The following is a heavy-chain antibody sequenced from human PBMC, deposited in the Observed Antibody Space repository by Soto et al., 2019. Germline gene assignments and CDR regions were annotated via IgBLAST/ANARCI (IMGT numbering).Heavy chain of an antibody. J-gene: IGHJ4*02. CDR3: ARAGYSSSWYFLGY. CDR1: GFTFSSYS. CDR2: ISSSSSTI. Sequence: GGSLRLSCAASGFTFSSYSMNWVRQAPGKGLEWVSYISSSSSTIYYADSVKGRFTISRDNAKNSLYLQMNSLRAEDTAVYYCARAGYSSSWYFLGYWGQGTLVTVSS. V-gene: IGHV3-48*01. D-gene: IGHD6-13*01.